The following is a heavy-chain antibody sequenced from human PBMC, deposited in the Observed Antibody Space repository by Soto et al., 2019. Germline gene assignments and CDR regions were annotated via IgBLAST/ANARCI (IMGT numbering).Heavy chain of an antibody. CDR3: TKGVLGDCSTTSCLLHFDY. V-gene: IGHV3-73*01. D-gene: IGHD2-2*01. J-gene: IGHJ4*02. CDR2: IRSKANSYAT. Sequence: PGGALRLSCAAPGFTFSGSAMHWVRQASGKGLEWVGRIRSKANSYATAYAASVKGRFTISRDDSKNTAYLQMNSLKTEDTAVYNCTKGVLGDCSTTSCLLHFDYWGLGALVTVSS. CDR1: GFTFSGSA.